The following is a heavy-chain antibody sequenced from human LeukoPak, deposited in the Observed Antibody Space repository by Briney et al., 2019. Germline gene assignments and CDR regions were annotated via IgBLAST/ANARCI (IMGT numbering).Heavy chain of an antibody. V-gene: IGHV4-59*01. CDR1: GGSISSYY. CDR3: ARGEMATIED. Sequence: SETLSLTCTVSGGSISSYYWSWIRQPPGKGLEWIGYIYCSGSTNHNPSLKSRVTISVDTSKNQFSLKLSSVTAADTAVYYCARGEMATIEDWGQGTLVTVSS. CDR2: IYCSGST. J-gene: IGHJ4*02. D-gene: IGHD5-24*01.